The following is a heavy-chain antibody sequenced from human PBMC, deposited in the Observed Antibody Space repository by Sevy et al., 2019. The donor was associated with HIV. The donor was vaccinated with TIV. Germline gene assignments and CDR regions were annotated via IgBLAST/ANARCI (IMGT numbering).Heavy chain of an antibody. V-gene: IGHV4-59*08. CDR2: IDYSGRT. Sequence: SETLSLTCTVSGGSFRSDYWSWIRQSPGKGLEYIAYIDYSGRTTYNPSLTSRVTISVDTSKNQFSLRLSSVTAADTAMYYCAGENAWGRGYSWGQGTLVTVSS. J-gene: IGHJ4*02. CDR1: GGSFRSDY. D-gene: IGHD1-26*01. CDR3: AGENAWGRGYS.